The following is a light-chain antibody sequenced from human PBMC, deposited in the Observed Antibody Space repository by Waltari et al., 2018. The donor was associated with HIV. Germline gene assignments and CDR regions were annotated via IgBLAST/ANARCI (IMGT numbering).Light chain of an antibody. Sequence: DIQMTQSPSSLSASVGDRVTITCRTSQDLRNDLGWYQQNPGKAPQRLIYAGSSLQSGVPSRFSGSGSATEFTLTISSLQPEDFATYYCLQQNTYPWTFGQGTKVESK. V-gene: IGKV1-17*01. CDR3: LQQNTYPWT. CDR2: AGS. CDR1: QDLRND. J-gene: IGKJ1*01.